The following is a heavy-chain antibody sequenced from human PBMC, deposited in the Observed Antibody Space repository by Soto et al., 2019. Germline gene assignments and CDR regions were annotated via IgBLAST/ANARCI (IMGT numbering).Heavy chain of an antibody. V-gene: IGHV3-66*01. J-gene: IGHJ3*02. CDR2: IYSGGST. CDR1: GFTVSSNY. D-gene: IGHD3-10*01. Sequence: GGSLRLSCAASGFTVSSNYMSWVRQAPGKGLEWVSVIYSGGSTYYADSVKGRFTISRDNSKNTLYLQMNSLRAEDTAVYYCAREFPPDKWFGEFGAFDIWGQGTMVTVSS. CDR3: AREFPPDKWFGEFGAFDI.